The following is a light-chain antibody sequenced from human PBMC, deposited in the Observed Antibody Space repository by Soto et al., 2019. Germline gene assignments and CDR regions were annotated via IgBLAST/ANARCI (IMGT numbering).Light chain of an antibody. V-gene: IGKV1-5*03. Sequence: DIQMTQSPSTLSASVGERVTISCRASQSINNRLGWYQQKLGKAPKLLIYQTSSLESGVPSRYSGSGSGREFILTISSLQPDDFATYYCQQSLTLGWTFGQGTKVEIK. CDR3: QQSLTLGWT. CDR1: QSINNR. J-gene: IGKJ1*01. CDR2: QTS.